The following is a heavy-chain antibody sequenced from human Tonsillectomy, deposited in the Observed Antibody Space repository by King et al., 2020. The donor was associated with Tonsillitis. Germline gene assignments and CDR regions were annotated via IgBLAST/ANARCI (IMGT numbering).Heavy chain of an antibody. V-gene: IGHV3-23*04. CDR1: GFTFSSYA. CDR3: AKEGNNYYDSXXYLFDY. D-gene: IGHD3-22*01. J-gene: IGHJ4*02. CDR2: ISGSGGST. Sequence: VQLVESGGGLVQPGGSLRLSCAASGFTFSSYAMSWVRQAPGKGLEWVSAISGSGGSTYYADSVKGRFTISRDNSKNTLYLQMNSLRAEDTAVYYCAKEGNNYYDSXXYLFDYWGQGTLVTVSS.